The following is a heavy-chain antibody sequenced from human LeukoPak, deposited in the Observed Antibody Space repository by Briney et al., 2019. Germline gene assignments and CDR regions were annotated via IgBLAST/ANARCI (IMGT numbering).Heavy chain of an antibody. Sequence: SETLSLTCAVYGGSFSGYHWTWIRQSPGKGLEWIGDINPSGSTYYNPSLKSRLTISVDTSKNQFFLKLRSVTAADTAVYYCARGRHDITMIVVVMTSVSYYLDVWGKGTTVTVS. D-gene: IGHD3-22*01. CDR2: INPSGST. J-gene: IGHJ6*03. V-gene: IGHV4-34*01. CDR3: ARGRHDITMIVVVMTSVSYYLDV. CDR1: GGSFSGYH.